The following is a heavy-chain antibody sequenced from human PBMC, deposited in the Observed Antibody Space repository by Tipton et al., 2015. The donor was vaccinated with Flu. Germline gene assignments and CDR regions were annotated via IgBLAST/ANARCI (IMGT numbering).Heavy chain of an antibody. V-gene: IGHV1-8*01. D-gene: IGHD3-16*01. CDR3: AGTPPNDDIAS. CDR1: GYTFCRYD. J-gene: IGHJ4*02. Sequence: QLVQSGAEVKKPGASVKVSCKASGYTFCRYDINWVRQATGQGPEWMGWMSPKSGKTGHAQRFQGRVTMTRDTSISTAYMELRSRTTKERTGYYWAGTPPNDDIASGGRGPLVPVSS. CDR2: MSPKSGKT.